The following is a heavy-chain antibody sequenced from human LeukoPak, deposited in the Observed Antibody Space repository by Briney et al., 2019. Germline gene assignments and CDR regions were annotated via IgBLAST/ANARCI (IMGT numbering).Heavy chain of an antibody. D-gene: IGHD3-3*01. J-gene: IGHJ4*02. Sequence: GGSLRLSCAASGFTFSNYWMSWVRQAPGKRLEWVANIKQDGSEKYYVDSVKGRFTISRDNAKNLLYLQMNSLRVEDTAVYYCAREPTIFGVVIPPDYWGQGTLVTVSS. V-gene: IGHV3-7*03. CDR2: IKQDGSEK. CDR3: AREPTIFGVVIPPDY. CDR1: GFTFSNYW.